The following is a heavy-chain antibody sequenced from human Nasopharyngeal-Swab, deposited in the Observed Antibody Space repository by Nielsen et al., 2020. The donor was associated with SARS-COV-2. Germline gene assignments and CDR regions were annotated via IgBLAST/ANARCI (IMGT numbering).Heavy chain of an antibody. CDR1: GGFISSYY. V-gene: IGHV4-30-4*01. Sequence: SETLSLTCTVSGGFISSYYWSWIRQPPGKGLEWIGYIYYSGSTYYNPSLKSRVTISVDTSKNQFSLKLSSVTAADTAVYYCARGSLAAITIFGVITTYGMDVWGQGTTVTVSS. D-gene: IGHD3-3*01. CDR3: ARGSLAAITIFGVITTYGMDV. J-gene: IGHJ6*02. CDR2: IYYSGST.